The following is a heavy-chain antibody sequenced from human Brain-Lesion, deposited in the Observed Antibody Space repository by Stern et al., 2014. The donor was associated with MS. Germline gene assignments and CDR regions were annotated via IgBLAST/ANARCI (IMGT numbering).Heavy chain of an antibody. Sequence: VQLVESGAEVKKPGASVKVSCKVSGYTLTELSMHWVRQAPRQGLEWLGAFDPEDGETIYAQKFQGRVSMTEDTSADTAYMELSSLRSEDTAVYYCATLSPGAGGNYYRHFDYWGQGTLVTVSS. CDR1: GYTLTELS. V-gene: IGHV1-24*01. J-gene: IGHJ4*02. D-gene: IGHD1-26*01. CDR3: ATLSPGAGGNYYRHFDY. CDR2: FDPEDGET.